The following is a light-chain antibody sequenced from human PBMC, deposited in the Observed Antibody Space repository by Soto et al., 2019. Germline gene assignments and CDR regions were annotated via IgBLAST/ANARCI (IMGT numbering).Light chain of an antibody. Sequence: QPVLTQPPSVSGAPGQRVTISCTGSSSNIGAGYAVHWYQQLPGTAPKLRIYDNNNRPSGVPDRFSGSESGTSASLAITGLQAEDEADYYCQSYDSSLSGVVFGGGTKLTVL. V-gene: IGLV1-40*01. CDR3: QSYDSSLSGVV. CDR2: DNN. J-gene: IGLJ2*01. CDR1: SSNIGAGYA.